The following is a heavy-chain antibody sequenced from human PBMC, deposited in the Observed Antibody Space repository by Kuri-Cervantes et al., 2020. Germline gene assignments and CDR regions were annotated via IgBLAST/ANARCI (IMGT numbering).Heavy chain of an antibody. J-gene: IGHJ5*01. CDR3: ARDVFPTLPSPNTPNWFDP. CDR2: IFYSGST. V-gene: IGHV4-59*01. CDR1: GGPFTSDY. D-gene: IGHD3-10*01. Sequence: SETLSLTCTVSGGPFTSDYWSWIRQSPGKGLQWIGYIFYSGSTIYNPSLKSRLTISVDTSKYQSSLRLTSVTAADTAVYYCARDVFPTLPSPNTPNWFDPWGQGTLVTVSS.